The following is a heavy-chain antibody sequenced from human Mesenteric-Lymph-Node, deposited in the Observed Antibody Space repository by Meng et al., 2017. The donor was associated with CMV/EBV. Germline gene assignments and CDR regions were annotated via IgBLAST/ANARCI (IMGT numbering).Heavy chain of an antibody. D-gene: IGHD2-2*01. CDR2: ISAYNGNT. CDR3: ARAVVPAAMTDY. Sequence: CKASRYTFTSYGISWVRQAPGKGLEWMGWISAYNGNTNYAQKLQGRVTMTTDTSTSTAYMELRSLRSDDTAVYYCARAVVPAAMTDYWGQGTLVTVSS. V-gene: IGHV1-18*01. J-gene: IGHJ4*02. CDR1: RYTFTSYG.